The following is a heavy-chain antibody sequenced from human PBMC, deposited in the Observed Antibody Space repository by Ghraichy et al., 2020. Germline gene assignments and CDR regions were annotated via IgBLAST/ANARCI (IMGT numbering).Heavy chain of an antibody. Sequence: GGSLRLSCAASGFTFSSYAMSWVRQAPGKGLEWVPAISGSGGSTYYADSVKGRFTISRDNSKNTLYLQMNSLRAEDTAVYYCAKGISGLGSYYYYGMDVWGQGTTVTVSS. D-gene: IGHD6-19*01. CDR2: ISGSGGST. J-gene: IGHJ6*02. V-gene: IGHV3-23*01. CDR3: AKGISGLGSYYYYGMDV. CDR1: GFTFSSYA.